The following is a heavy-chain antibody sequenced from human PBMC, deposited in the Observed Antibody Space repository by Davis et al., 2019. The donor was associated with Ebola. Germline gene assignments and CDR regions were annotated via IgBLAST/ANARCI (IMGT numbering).Heavy chain of an antibody. J-gene: IGHJ6*02. CDR3: ARGERWGSGSPLRYYYYYYGMDV. CDR1: GGSFSGYY. CDR2: INHSGST. V-gene: IGHV4-34*01. Sequence: MPSETLSLTCAVYGGSFSGYYWSWIRQPPGKGLEWIGEINHSGSTNYNPSLKSRVTISVDTSKNQFSLKLSSVTAADTAVYYCARGERWGSGSPLRYYYYYYGMDVWGQGTTVTVSS. D-gene: IGHD3-10*01.